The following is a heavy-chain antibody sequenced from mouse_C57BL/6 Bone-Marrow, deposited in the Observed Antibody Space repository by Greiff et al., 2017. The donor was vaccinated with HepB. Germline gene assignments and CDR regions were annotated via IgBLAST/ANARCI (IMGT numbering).Heavy chain of an antibody. J-gene: IGHJ2*01. CDR1: GYTFTSYG. CDR3: AREVYYGSSPSYCDY. CDR2: IYPRSGNT. D-gene: IGHD1-1*01. Sequence: VQLQQSGAELARPGASVKLSCKASGYTFTSYGISWVKQRTGQGLEWIGEIYPRSGNTYYTEKFKGKATLTADKSSSTAYMELRSLTSEDSAVYFCAREVYYGSSPSYCDYWGQGTTLTVSS. V-gene: IGHV1-81*01.